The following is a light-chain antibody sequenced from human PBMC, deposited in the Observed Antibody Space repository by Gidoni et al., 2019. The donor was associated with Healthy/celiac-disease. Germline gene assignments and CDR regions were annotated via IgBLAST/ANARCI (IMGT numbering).Light chain of an antibody. CDR1: QSVSSSY. J-gene: IGKJ1*01. CDR3: QQYGSSPWT. CDR2: GAS. Sequence: EIVLTQSPGTLSLSPGERATLSCRASQSVSSSYLAWYQQKPGQAPRLLIYGASSRATGIPDRFSGSGSGTDFTLTISSLEPEDFAVYYCQQYGSSPWTFGQGTKVETK. V-gene: IGKV3-20*01.